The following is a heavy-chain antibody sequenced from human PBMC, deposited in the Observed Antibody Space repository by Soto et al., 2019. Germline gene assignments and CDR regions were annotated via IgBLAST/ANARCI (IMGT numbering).Heavy chain of an antibody. D-gene: IGHD5-12*01. V-gene: IGHV3-21*01. Sequence: GGSLRLSCAASGFTFSSYSMNWVRQAPGKGLEWVSSISSSSSSYIYYADSVKGRFTISRDNAKNSLYLQMNSLRAEDTAVYYCARDSISEMATNPHDYWGQGTLVTVSS. CDR2: ISSSSSSYI. CDR3: ARDSISEMATNPHDY. J-gene: IGHJ4*02. CDR1: GFTFSSYS.